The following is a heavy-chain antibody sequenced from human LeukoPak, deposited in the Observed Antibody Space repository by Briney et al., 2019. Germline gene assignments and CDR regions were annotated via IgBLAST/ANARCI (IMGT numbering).Heavy chain of an antibody. CDR1: GYTFTSYD. Sequence: ASVKVSCKASGYTFTSYDINWVRQATGQGLEWMGWMNPNGGNTGYAQKFQGRVTMTRNTSISTAYMELSSLRSEDTAVYYCARGRVHELLYLCYWGQGTLVTVSS. CDR3: ARGRVHELLYLCY. V-gene: IGHV1-8*01. J-gene: IGHJ4*02. CDR2: MNPNGGNT. D-gene: IGHD3-10*01.